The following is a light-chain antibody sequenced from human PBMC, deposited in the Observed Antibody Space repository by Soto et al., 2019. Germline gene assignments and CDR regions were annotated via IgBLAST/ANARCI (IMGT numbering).Light chain of an antibody. Sequence: QSVLTQPASVSGSPGQSITISCTGTSSDVGGYNYVSWYQQHPGKAPKLMIYEVSNRPSGVSNRFSGSKSGNTASLTISGLQAEHEADYYCSSYTSSSTKCVLGNGTKVTVL. CDR2: EVS. J-gene: IGLJ1*01. V-gene: IGLV2-14*01. CDR3: SSYTSSSTKCV. CDR1: SSDVGGYNY.